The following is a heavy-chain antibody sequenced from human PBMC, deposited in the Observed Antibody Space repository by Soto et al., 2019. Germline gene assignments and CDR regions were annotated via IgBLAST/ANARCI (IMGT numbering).Heavy chain of an antibody. J-gene: IGHJ4*02. V-gene: IGHV3-74*01. CDR3: ARVAYYDILTGYYWDY. CDR1: GFTFSSYG. Sequence: TGGSLRLSCAASGFTFSSYGMHWVRQAPGKGLVWVSRINSDGSSTSYADSVKGRFTISRDNAKNTLYLQMNSLRAEDTAVYYCARVAYYDILTGYYWDYWGQGTLVTVSS. CDR2: INSDGSST. D-gene: IGHD3-9*01.